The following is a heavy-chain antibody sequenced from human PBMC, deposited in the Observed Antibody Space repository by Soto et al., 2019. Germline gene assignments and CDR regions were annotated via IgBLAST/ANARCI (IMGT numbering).Heavy chain of an antibody. D-gene: IGHD3-22*01. CDR2: INAGIGDT. Sequence: ASVKVSCKASGYTFTSYAMHWVRQAPGQRLEWMGWINAGIGDTEYSEKFQGRVTITRDTSASTAYMELSSLRSEDTAVYYGARYVSMVVVAPGEWGQGNLVTVSS. V-gene: IGHV1-3*01. CDR3: ARYVSMVVVAPGE. J-gene: IGHJ4*02. CDR1: GYTFTSYA.